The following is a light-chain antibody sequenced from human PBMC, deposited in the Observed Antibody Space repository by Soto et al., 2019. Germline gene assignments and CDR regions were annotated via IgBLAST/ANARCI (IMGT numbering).Light chain of an antibody. CDR3: QQYNNWPRAT. Sequence: DIVLTQSPGTLSLSPGERATLSCRASQTVDSRYLAWYQQKPGQAPRLLMFRTSSRATGFPARFSGSGSGTEFNLTISSLQSEDFGVYYCQQYNNWPRATFGGGTKVDIK. CDR1: QTVDSRY. J-gene: IGKJ4*01. CDR2: RTS. V-gene: IGKV3-15*01.